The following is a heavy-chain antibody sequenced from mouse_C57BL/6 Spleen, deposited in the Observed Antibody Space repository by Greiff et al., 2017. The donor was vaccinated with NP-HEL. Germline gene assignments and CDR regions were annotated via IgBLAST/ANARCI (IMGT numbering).Heavy chain of an antibody. CDR2: IYPGDGDT. D-gene: IGHD1-1*01. CDR1: GYAFSSYW. V-gene: IGHV1-80*01. J-gene: IGHJ3*01. Sequence: VQLQQSGAELVKPGASVKISCKASGYAFSSYWMNWVKQRPGKGLEWIGQIYPGDGDTNYNGKFKGKATLTADKSSNTAYMQLSSLTSEDAAVYFCAGWGYGSSSWFAYWGQGTLVTGSA. CDR3: AGWGYGSSSWFAY.